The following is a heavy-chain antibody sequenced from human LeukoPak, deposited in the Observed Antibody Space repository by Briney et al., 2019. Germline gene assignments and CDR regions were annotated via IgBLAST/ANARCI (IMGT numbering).Heavy chain of an antibody. D-gene: IGHD3-10*01. V-gene: IGHV3-15*01. CDR1: GFTFSNAW. J-gene: IGHJ5*02. Sequence: GGSLRLSCAASGFTFSNAWMSWVRQAPGKGLEWVGRIKSKTDGGTTDYAAPVKGRFTISRDDSKNTLYLQMNSLKTEDTAVYYCTTDPFGEFHLNWFDPWGQGTLVTVSS. CDR3: TTDPFGEFHLNWFDP. CDR2: IKSKTDGGTT.